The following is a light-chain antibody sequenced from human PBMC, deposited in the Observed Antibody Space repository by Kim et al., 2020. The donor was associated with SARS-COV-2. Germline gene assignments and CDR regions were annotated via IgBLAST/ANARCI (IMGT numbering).Light chain of an antibody. CDR3: QQHNGY. V-gene: IGKV1-5*01. J-gene: IGKJ4*01. CDR2: LVS. Sequence: DIQMTQSPSTLSASVGDTVTITCRASQSITSGLAWYQQKPGEAPKLLIYLVSNLDYGVPSRFSGSGSGTQFTLTISSLQPDDFATYYCQQHNGYFGGGTKVDIK. CDR1: QSITSG.